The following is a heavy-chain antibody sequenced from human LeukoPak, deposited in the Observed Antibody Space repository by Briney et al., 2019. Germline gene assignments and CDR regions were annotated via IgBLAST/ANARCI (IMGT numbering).Heavy chain of an antibody. V-gene: IGHV3-23*01. D-gene: IGHD6-6*01. Sequence: GGSLRLSCAASGFTFSSYAMSWVRQAPGKGLEWVSAISGSGGSTYYADSVKGRFTISRDNSKNTLYLQMNSLRADDTAVYYCAKDRHSSPFVGCYWGQGTLVTVSS. CDR2: ISGSGGST. CDR1: GFTFSSYA. J-gene: IGHJ4*02. CDR3: AKDRHSSPFVGCY.